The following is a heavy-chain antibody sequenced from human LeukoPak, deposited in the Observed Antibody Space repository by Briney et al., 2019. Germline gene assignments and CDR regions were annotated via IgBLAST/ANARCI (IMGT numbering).Heavy chain of an antibody. CDR2: ISSSGSTI. CDR1: GFTFSDYY. J-gene: IGHJ4*02. Sequence: GGSLSLSCAASGFTFSDYYMSWIRQAPGKGLEWVSYISSSGSTIYYADSVKGRFTISRDNAKNSLYLQMNSLRAEDTAVYYCARGLYRYSSGWHFDYWGQGILVTVSS. V-gene: IGHV3-11*01. D-gene: IGHD6-19*01. CDR3: ARGLYRYSSGWHFDY.